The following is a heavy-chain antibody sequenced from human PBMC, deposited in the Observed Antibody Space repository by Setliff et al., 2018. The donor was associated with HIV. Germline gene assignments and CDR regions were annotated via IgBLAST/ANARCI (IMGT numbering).Heavy chain of an antibody. CDR1: GGSIRSNRDH. CDR3: ARDPHYFDRSGYYSYFYFDY. J-gene: IGHJ4*02. Sequence: SETLPLTCNVSGGSIRSNRDHWGWIRQTPGKGLEWIGSISYSGNTYYHPSLQSRVTISLDMSKDQFSLKVKSVTAADTAIYYCARDPHYFDRSGYYSYFYFDYWGQGMLVTVSS. V-gene: IGHV4-39*07. D-gene: IGHD3-22*01. CDR2: ISYSGNT.